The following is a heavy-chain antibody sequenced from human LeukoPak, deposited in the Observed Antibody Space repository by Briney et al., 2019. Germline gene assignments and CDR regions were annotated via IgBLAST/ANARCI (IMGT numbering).Heavy chain of an antibody. D-gene: IGHD6-19*01. V-gene: IGHV1-69*04. Sequence: PVKVSCKASGGTFSSYAISWVRQAPGQGLEWMGRIIPILGIANYAQKFQGRVTITADKSTSTAYMELSSLRSEDTAVYYCARDSPSESSGDSSGWYPSYYFDYWGQGTLVTVSS. CDR1: GGTFSSYA. CDR2: IIPILGIA. J-gene: IGHJ4*02. CDR3: ARDSPSESSGDSSGWYPSYYFDY.